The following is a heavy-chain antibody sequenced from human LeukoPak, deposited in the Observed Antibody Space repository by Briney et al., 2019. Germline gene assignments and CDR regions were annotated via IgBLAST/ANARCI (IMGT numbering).Heavy chain of an antibody. CDR3: ARGGNPWGTRYFDL. V-gene: IGHV3-74*01. J-gene: IGHJ2*01. CDR2: INSDGSST. Sequence: GGSLRLSCAASGFTFSSYWMHWVRQAPGKGLVWVSYINSDGSSTSHADSVKGRFTISRDNAKNTLYLQMNSLRAEDTAVYYCARGGNPWGTRYFDLWGRGTLVTVSS. CDR1: GFTFSSYW. D-gene: IGHD7-27*01.